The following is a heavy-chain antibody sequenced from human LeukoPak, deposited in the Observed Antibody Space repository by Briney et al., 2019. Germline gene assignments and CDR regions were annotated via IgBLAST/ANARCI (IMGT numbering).Heavy chain of an antibody. CDR1: GGSISTYY. CDR2: IYHSGST. J-gene: IGHJ4*02. Sequence: SETLSLTCTVSGGSISTYYWSWIRQPPGKELEWIGYIYHSGSTNYNPSLKSRVTISVDTSQNQFYLKLSSVTAADTAVYYCARDGYSGSDALWGQGTLVTVSS. CDR3: ARDGYSGSDAL. D-gene: IGHD5-12*01. V-gene: IGHV4-59*01.